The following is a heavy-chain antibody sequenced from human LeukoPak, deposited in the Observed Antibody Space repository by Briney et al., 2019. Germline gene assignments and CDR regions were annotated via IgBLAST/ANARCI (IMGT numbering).Heavy chain of an antibody. J-gene: IGHJ4*02. CDR2: IGGSGVRT. CDR3: ARGVRIAVAGYIDY. CDR1: GFTFTTYG. D-gene: IGHD6-19*01. V-gene: IGHV3-23*01. Sequence: PGGSLRLSRSASGFTFTTYGMNWVRQAPGKGLEWVSGIGGSGVRTYYADSVKGRFTISRDNSKNTLYLQMNSLRAEDTAVYYCARGVRIAVAGYIDYWGQGTLVTVSS.